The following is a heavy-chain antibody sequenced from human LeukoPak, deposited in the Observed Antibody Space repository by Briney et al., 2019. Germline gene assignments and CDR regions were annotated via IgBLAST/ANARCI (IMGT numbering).Heavy chain of an antibody. J-gene: IGHJ5*02. CDR1: GYTFTSYG. Sequence: GASVKVSCKASGYTFTSYGISWVRQAPGQGLEWMGWISAYNGNTNYAQKLQGRVTMTTDTSTSTAYMELSSLRSEDTAVYYCATAGQQLVPRYWFDPWGQGTLVTVSS. CDR3: ATAGQQLVPRYWFDP. D-gene: IGHD6-13*01. V-gene: IGHV1-18*01. CDR2: ISAYNGNT.